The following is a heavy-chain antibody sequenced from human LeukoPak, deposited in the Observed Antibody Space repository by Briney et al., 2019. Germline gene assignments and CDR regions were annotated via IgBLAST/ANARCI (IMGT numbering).Heavy chain of an antibody. CDR2: IYTSGST. CDR1: GGSISSGSYY. V-gene: IGHV4-61*02. D-gene: IGHD6-19*01. Sequence: PSQTLSLTCTVSGGSISSGSYYWSWIRQPAGKGLEWIGRIYTSGSTNYNPSLKSRVTISVDTSKNQFSLKLSSVTAADTAVYYCARHQGSGWYYFDYWGQGTLVTVSS. J-gene: IGHJ4*02. CDR3: ARHQGSGWYYFDY.